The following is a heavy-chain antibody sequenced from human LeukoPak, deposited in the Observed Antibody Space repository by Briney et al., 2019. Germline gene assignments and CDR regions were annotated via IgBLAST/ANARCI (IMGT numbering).Heavy chain of an antibody. CDR2: ISGSGGST. D-gene: IGHD6-19*01. CDR3: AKDLEQWLVPAVAFDI. J-gene: IGHJ3*02. CDR1: GFTFSSYA. V-gene: IGHV3-23*01. Sequence: PGGSLRLSCAASGFTFSSYAMSWVRQAPGKGLEWVSAISGSGGSTYYADSVKGRFTISRDNSKNTLYLQMNSLRAEDTAVYYCAKDLEQWLVPAVAFDIWGQGTMVTVSS.